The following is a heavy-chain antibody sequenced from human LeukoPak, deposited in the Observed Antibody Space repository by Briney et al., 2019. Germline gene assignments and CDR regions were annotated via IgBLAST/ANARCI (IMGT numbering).Heavy chain of an antibody. V-gene: IGHV3-33*06. D-gene: IGHD2-15*01. CDR2: IWYDGSNK. CDR3: AKATCSGASCFSNSRDAFDI. J-gene: IGHJ3*02. CDR1: GFTFSSYS. Sequence: GGSLRLSCAASGFTFSSYSMNWVRQAPGKGLEWMAIIWYDGSNKYYADSVKGRFTISRDNSQNTMYLQMNSLRVEDTAVYYCAKATCSGASCFSNSRDAFDIWGQGTMVTVSS.